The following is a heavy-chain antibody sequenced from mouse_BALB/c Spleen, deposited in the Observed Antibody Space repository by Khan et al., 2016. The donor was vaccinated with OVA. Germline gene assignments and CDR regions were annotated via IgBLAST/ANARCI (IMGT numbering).Heavy chain of an antibody. V-gene: IGHV1-77*01. CDR3: ARMDTTSLDC. D-gene: IGHD2-3*01. CDR1: GYTFTDYY. J-gene: IGHJ2*01. CDR2: IYPGSGNT. Sequence: QVQLQQSRTELARPGASVKLSCKASGYTFTDYYINWVKQRTGQGLEWIGEIYPGSGNTYYNEKFKGKATLTADKSSSTAYMQLSRLTSEDSAVYFCARMDTTSLDCWGQGTTLTLSS.